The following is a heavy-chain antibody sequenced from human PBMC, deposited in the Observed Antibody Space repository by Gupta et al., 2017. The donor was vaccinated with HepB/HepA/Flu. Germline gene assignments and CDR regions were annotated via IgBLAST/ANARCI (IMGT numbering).Heavy chain of an antibody. D-gene: IGHD6-13*01. J-gene: IGHJ5*01. CDR3: ARAPPNIAPNWFDS. V-gene: IGHV4-39*02. CDR1: GDSINDGSYF. CDR2: IYSAGTT. Sequence: QLQESGPGLVKPSGTLSLTCSVSGDSINDGSYFWGWIRQSPGKGLEYSGIIYSAGTTYYNPSLHSRVTISLDTSKNDFSLKLTAVTAADTAVYYCARAPPNIAPNWFDSWGPGTLVTVSS.